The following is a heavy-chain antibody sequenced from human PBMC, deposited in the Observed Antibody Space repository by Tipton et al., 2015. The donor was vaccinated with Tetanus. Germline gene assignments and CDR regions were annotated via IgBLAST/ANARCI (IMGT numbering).Heavy chain of an antibody. Sequence: QLVQSGPEVKKPGASVKVSCTVNGNSFTSHGISWVRQAPGQGLEWVGWITPYNGHKDLAQKFQGRVTMTTDVSLATAYLELRTLKSDATAVYYCARGLKFYLDGGPCDYWGPGTLVTVSS. V-gene: IGHV1-18*01. CDR1: GNSFTSHG. J-gene: IGHJ4*02. D-gene: IGHD2-15*01. CDR2: ITPYNGHK. CDR3: ARGLKFYLDGGPCDY.